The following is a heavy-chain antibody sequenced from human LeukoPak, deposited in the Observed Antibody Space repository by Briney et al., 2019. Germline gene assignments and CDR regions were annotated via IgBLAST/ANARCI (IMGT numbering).Heavy chain of an antibody. J-gene: IGHJ4*02. CDR3: ATELRLWSGVRWDY. CDR2: FDPEDGET. Sequence: ASVKVSCKVSGYTLTELSMHWVRQAPGKGLEWMGGFDPEDGETIYAQKFQGRVTMTVDTSTDTAYMELSSLRSEDTAVYYCATELRLWSGVRWDYWGQGTLVTVSS. CDR1: GYTLTELS. D-gene: IGHD3-3*01. V-gene: IGHV1-24*01.